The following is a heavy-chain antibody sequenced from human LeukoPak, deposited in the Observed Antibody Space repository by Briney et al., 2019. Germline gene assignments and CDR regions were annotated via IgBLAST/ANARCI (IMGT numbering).Heavy chain of an antibody. J-gene: IGHJ6*02. D-gene: IGHD2-2*01. V-gene: IGHV3-53*01. Sequence: GGSLRLSCAASGFTVSSNYMSWVRQAPGKGLEWVSVIYSGGSTHYADSVKGRFTISRDNSKNTLYLQMNNLRAEDTAVYYCAKRYCTTTSCSYYLYYGLDVWGQGTTVTVSS. CDR2: IYSGGST. CDR1: GFTVSSNY. CDR3: AKRYCTTTSCSYYLYYGLDV.